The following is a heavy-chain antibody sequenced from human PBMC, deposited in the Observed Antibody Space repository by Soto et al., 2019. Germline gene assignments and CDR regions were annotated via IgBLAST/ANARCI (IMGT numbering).Heavy chain of an antibody. CDR1: GGSISSSSYY. CDR2: IYYSGST. Sequence: QLQLQESGPGLVKPSETLSLTCTVSGGSISSSSYYWGWIRQPPGKGLEWIGSIYYSGSTYYNPSLKIRVSLSVETSKNQFSLKLSSVTDAATAVYYCARSLSVDIVATIFDYWGQRTLVTGSS. J-gene: IGHJ4*02. CDR3: ARSLSVDIVATIFDY. V-gene: IGHV4-39*01. D-gene: IGHD5-12*01.